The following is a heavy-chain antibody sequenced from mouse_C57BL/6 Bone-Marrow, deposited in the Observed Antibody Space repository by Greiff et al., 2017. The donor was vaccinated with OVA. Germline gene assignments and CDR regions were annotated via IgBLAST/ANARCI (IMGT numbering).Heavy chain of an antibody. J-gene: IGHJ4*01. Sequence: EVQLVESGGGLVQPKGSLKLSCAASGFSFNTYAMNWVRQAPGKGLEWVARIRSKSNNYATYYADSVKDRFTISRDDSESMLYLQMNNLKTEDTAMYYCAGSTMVTKAMDYWGQGTSVTVSS. CDR2: IRSKSNNYAT. D-gene: IGHD2-2*01. CDR3: AGSTMVTKAMDY. V-gene: IGHV10-1*01. CDR1: GFSFNTYA.